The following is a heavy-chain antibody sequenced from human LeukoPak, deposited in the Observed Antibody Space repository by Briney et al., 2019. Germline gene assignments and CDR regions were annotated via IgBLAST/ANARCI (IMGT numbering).Heavy chain of an antibody. V-gene: IGHV1-46*01. CDR1: GYTFTTHY. J-gene: IGHJ2*01. Sequence: ASVKVSCKASGYTFTTHYIHWVRQAPGQGLEWMGIINPSDGGASYAQKFQGRLTMSRDTSTCTLYMELSSLRSEDTAIYYCARKAPHDTSGWYFDLWGRGTLVTVSS. CDR2: INPSDGGA. D-gene: IGHD3-22*01. CDR3: ARKAPHDTSGWYFDL.